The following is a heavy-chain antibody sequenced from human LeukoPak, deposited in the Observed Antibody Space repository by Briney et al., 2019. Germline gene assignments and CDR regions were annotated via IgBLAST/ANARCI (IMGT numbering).Heavy chain of an antibody. D-gene: IGHD3-22*01. CDR2: ISAYNGNT. Sequence: ASVKVSCKASGYTFTSYGISWVRQAPGQGLEWMGWISAYNGNTNYAQKLQGRVTMTTDTSTSTAYMELSSLRSEDTAVYYCARDRYYDSSGYYPAAFDIWGQGTMVTVSS. V-gene: IGHV1-18*01. CDR3: ARDRYYDSSGYYPAAFDI. J-gene: IGHJ3*02. CDR1: GYTFTSYG.